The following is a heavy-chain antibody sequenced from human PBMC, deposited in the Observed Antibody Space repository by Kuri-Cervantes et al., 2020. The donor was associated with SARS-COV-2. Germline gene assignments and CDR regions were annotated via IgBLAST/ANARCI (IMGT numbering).Heavy chain of an antibody. Sequence: GGSLRLSCAASGFTFSSYWTHWVRQAPGKGLVWVSRINSDGSSTSYADSVKGRFTISRDNAKNSLYLQMNSLRAEDTALYHCARAGSYDYRGGMDVWGQGTTVTVSS. D-gene: IGHD5-12*01. CDR2: INSDGSST. CDR3: ARAGSYDYRGGMDV. J-gene: IGHJ6*02. V-gene: IGHV3-74*01. CDR1: GFTFSSYW.